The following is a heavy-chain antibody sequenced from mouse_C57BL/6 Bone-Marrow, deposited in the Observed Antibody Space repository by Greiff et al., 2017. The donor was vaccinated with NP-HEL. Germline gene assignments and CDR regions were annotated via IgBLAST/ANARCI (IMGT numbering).Heavy chain of an antibody. Sequence: QVQLQQPGAELVKPGASVKLSCKASGYTFTSYWMHWVKQRPGQGLEWIGKIHPNSGSTNYNEKFKSKATLTVDKSSSTAYMQLSSLTSEDSAVYYCASVKRDFAYWGQGTLVTVSA. CDR3: ASVKRDFAY. CDR2: IHPNSGST. CDR1: GYTFTSYW. J-gene: IGHJ3*01. V-gene: IGHV1-64*01.